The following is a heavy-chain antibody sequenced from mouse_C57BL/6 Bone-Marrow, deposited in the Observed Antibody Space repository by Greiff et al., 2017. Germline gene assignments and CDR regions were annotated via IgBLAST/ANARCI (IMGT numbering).Heavy chain of an antibody. D-gene: IGHD1-1*01. Sequence: QVQLQQSGAELVRPGTSVKVSCKASGYAFTNYLIEWVKQRPGQGLEWIGVINPGSGGTNYNETFKGKATLTADKSSSTAYMQLSSLTSEDSAVYFWARWSSPYFDYWGQGTTLTVSS. J-gene: IGHJ2*01. CDR2: INPGSGGT. V-gene: IGHV1-54*01. CDR1: GYAFTNYL. CDR3: ARWSSPYFDY.